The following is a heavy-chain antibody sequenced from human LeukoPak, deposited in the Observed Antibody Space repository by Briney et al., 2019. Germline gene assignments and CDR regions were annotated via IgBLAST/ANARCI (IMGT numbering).Heavy chain of an antibody. V-gene: IGHV5-51*01. CDR3: ASQYCSGGSCYSSFDY. CDR2: NYPGDSDT. CDR1: GYSFTSYW. Sequence: GESLKVSCKGSGYSFTSYWIGWVRQMPGKGLEGMGINYPGDSDTRYSPPFQGQVTISADKSISTAYLQLSSLKASDTAMYYCASQYCSGGSCYSSFDYWGQGTLVTVSS. D-gene: IGHD2-15*01. J-gene: IGHJ4*02.